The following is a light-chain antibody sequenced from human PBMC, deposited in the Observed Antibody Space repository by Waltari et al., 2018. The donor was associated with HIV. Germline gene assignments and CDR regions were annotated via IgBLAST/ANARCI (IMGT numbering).Light chain of an antibody. CDR3: AAWDDSLNGVV. J-gene: IGLJ2*01. CDR2: SNN. CDR1: SSNIGSNT. Sequence: QSVLTQPPSASGTPGQSVTISCSGSSSNIGSNTVNWYQHLPGTAPKLLIYSNNQRPPGVPDRFSGSKSGTSASLAISGLQSEVEADYYCAAWDDSLNGVVFGGGTKLTVL. V-gene: IGLV1-44*01.